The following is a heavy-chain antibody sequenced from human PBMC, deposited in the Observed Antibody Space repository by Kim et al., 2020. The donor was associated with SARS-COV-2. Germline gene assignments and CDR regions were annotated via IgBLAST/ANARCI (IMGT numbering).Heavy chain of an antibody. CDR3: ARDELATQDAFEI. V-gene: IGHV3-21*01. Sequence: YADSVKGRFDISRNKAKNSLYLQMNSLRAEDTAVYYCARDELATQDAFEIWGQGTMVTVSS. J-gene: IGHJ3*02. D-gene: IGHD1-1*01.